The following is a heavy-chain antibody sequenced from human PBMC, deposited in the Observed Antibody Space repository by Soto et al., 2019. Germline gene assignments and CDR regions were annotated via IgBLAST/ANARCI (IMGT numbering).Heavy chain of an antibody. J-gene: IGHJ4*02. Sequence: VQLVESGGGVVQPGRSLRLSCAASGFTFSSYAMHWVRQAPGKGLEWVAVISYDGSNKYYADSVKGRFTISRDNSKNTLYLQMNSLRAEDTAVYYCAREWEYSGSYHPLYYWGQGTLVTVSS. CDR3: AREWEYSGSYHPLYY. D-gene: IGHD1-26*01. CDR1: GFTFSSYA. V-gene: IGHV3-30-3*01. CDR2: ISYDGSNK.